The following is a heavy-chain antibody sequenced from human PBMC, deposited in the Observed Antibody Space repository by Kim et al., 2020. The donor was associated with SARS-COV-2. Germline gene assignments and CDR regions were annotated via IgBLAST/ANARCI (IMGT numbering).Heavy chain of an antibody. CDR1: GFTFSSYA. D-gene: IGHD6-19*01. J-gene: IGHJ4*02. Sequence: GGSLRLSCSASGFTFSSYAMSWVRQAPGKGLEWVSAISGSGGSTYYADSVKGRFTISRDNSKNTLYLQMNSLRAEDTAVYYCAKDLAVAGTGGPVDYWGQGTLVTVSS. CDR3: AKDLAVAGTGGPVDY. CDR2: ISGSGGST. V-gene: IGHV3-23*01.